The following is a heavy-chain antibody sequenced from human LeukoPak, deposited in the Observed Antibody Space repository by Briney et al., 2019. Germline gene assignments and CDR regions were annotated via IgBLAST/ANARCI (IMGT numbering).Heavy chain of an antibody. CDR1: GFTFSSYS. D-gene: IGHD6-19*01. J-gene: IGHJ4*02. Sequence: GGSLRLSCAASGFTFSSYSMDWVRQAPGKGLEWVSSISGSSSYIYYADSVKGRFTISRDNAKNSLYLQMNSLRAEDTAVYYCARDPVAGHFDYRGQGTLVTVSS. CDR2: ISGSSSYI. CDR3: ARDPVAGHFDY. V-gene: IGHV3-21*01.